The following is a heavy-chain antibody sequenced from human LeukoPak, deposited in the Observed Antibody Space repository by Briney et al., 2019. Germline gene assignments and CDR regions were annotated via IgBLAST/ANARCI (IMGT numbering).Heavy chain of an antibody. CDR2: INPNSGGT. D-gene: IGHD6-13*01. Sequence: ASVKVSCKTSGGTFSSYAITWVRQAPGQGLEWMGWINPNSGGTNYAQKFQGRVTMTRDTSISTAYMELSRLRSDDTAVYYCARGLRSSSYAFDIWGQGTMVTVSS. CDR3: ARGLRSSSYAFDI. V-gene: IGHV1-2*02. CDR1: GGTFSSYA. J-gene: IGHJ3*02.